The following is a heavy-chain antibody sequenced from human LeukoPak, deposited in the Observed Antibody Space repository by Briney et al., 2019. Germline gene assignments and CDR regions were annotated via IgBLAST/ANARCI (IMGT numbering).Heavy chain of an antibody. CDR2: IYYSGST. V-gene: IGHV4-30-4*01. CDR1: GGSISSGDYY. Sequence: SETLSLTCTVSGGSISSGDYYWSWIRQPPGKGLEWIGYIYYSGSTYYNPSLKSRVTISVDTSKNQFSLKLSSVTAADTAVYYCARDLTQRWLQFPVVRYWYFDLWGRGTLVTVSS. D-gene: IGHD5-24*01. J-gene: IGHJ2*01. CDR3: ARDLTQRWLQFPVVRYWYFDL.